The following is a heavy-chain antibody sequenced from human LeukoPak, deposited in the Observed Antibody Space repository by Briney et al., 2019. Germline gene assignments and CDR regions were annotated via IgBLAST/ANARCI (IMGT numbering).Heavy chain of an antibody. D-gene: IGHD3-10*01. Sequence: PSGTLSLTCTVSGGSISSYYWSWIRQPPGKGLEWIGYIYYSGSTNYNPSLKSRVTISVDTSKNQFSLKLSSVTAADTAVYYCARNYGSGSYRYYYYYYMDVWGKGTTVTISS. V-gene: IGHV4-59*01. CDR3: ARNYGSGSYRYYYYYYMDV. J-gene: IGHJ6*03. CDR1: GGSISSYY. CDR2: IYYSGST.